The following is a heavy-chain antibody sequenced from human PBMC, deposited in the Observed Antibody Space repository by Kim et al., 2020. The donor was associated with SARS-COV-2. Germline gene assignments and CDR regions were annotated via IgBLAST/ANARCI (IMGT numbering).Heavy chain of an antibody. V-gene: IGHV1-2*04. CDR3: AKGGSSGYYRSPYYFDH. CDR1: GYTFTAYY. D-gene: IGHD6-19*01. J-gene: IGHJ4*02. Sequence: ASVKVSCKASGYTFTAYYVHWVRQAPGQGLEWMGWINPNSGGSNYAQKFEGWVTMTRDTSASTAYLDLRRLKSDDTAVYYCAKGGSSGYYRSPYYFDHWGRGSLVMVSS. CDR2: INPNSGGS.